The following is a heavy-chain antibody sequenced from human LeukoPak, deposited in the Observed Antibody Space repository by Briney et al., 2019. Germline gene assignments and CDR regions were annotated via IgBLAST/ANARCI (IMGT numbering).Heavy chain of an antibody. CDR2: LSSSGSAL. CDR3: ARSARLMKGVVEVTALDD. Sequence: GGSLRLSCEDSGFTLRSYEMNWVRQAPGKGLEWIAYLSSSGSALSYADSVKGRFTIARDNAKNSVYLEMNSLRADDTAVYYCARSARLMKGVVEVTALDDWGQGTLVTVSS. V-gene: IGHV3-48*03. J-gene: IGHJ4*02. CDR1: GFTLRSYE. D-gene: IGHD3-3*01.